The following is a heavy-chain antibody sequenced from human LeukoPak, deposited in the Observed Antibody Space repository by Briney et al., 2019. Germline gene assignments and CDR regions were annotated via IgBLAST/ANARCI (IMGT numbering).Heavy chain of an antibody. D-gene: IGHD6-13*01. V-gene: IGHV3-23*01. CDR3: AKTSTGAAAGTDY. CDR1: GFTFSSYA. Sequence: AASLRLSCAASGFTFSSYAMSWVRQAPGKGLQWVSAISDSGGSTYYADSVKGRFTISRDNSKNTLYLQMNSLRAEDTAVYYCAKTSTGAAAGTDYWGQGTLVTVSS. J-gene: IGHJ4*02. CDR2: ISDSGGST.